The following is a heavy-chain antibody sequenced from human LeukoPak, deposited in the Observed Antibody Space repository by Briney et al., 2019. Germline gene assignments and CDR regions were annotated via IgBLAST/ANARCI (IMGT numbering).Heavy chain of an antibody. CDR3: ARDSSGWFPYDY. Sequence: GASVKVSCKVSGYTLTELSMHWVRQAPGKGLEWMGGFDPEDGETIYAQKFQGRVTMTEDTSTDTAHMELRSLRSDDTAVYYCARDSSGWFPYDYWGQGTLVTVSS. CDR2: FDPEDGET. CDR1: GYTLTELS. V-gene: IGHV1-24*01. D-gene: IGHD6-19*01. J-gene: IGHJ4*02.